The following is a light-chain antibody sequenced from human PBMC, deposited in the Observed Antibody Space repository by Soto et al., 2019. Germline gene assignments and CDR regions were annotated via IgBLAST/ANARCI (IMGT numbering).Light chain of an antibody. J-gene: IGKJ1*01. CDR2: GAS. CDR3: QQYGSSGT. CDR1: QRVSNNY. V-gene: IGKV3-20*01. Sequence: EIVLTHSPGTLSLSPSGRAPLXSGASQRVSNNYLAWYQQKPGQAPRLLIYGASNRATGIPDRFSGSGSGTDFTLTISRLEPEDFAVYYCQQYGSSGTFGQGTKV.